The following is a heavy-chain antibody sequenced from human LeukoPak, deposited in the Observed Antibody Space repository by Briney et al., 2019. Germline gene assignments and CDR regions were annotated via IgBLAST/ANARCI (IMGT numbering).Heavy chain of an antibody. CDR2: ISSSGSTI. J-gene: IGHJ4*02. CDR1: GFTFSSYE. CDR3: ARALYYYDSSGMRGVDY. V-gene: IGHV3-48*03. D-gene: IGHD3-22*01. Sequence: GGSLRLSCAASGFTFSSYEMNWVRHAPGKGLEWVSYISSSGSTIYYADSVKGRFTISRDNAKNSLYLQMNSLRAEDTAVYYCARALYYYDSSGMRGVDYWGQGTLVTVSS.